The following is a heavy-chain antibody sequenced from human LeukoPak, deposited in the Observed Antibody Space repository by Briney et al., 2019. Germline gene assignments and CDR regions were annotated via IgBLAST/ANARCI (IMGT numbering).Heavy chain of an antibody. D-gene: IGHD3-22*01. CDR1: GFTFSSYA. V-gene: IGHV3-23*01. Sequence: GGSLRLFCAACGFTFSSYAMSWVREAPGKGLEWVSAISGSGGRTYYADSVKCRFTISRDNSKNTLYLQMNSLRAEDTAVYYCAKDPYSYDSSGYYLFDYCGQGTLVTVSS. CDR2: ISGSGGRT. CDR3: AKDPYSYDSSGYYLFDY. J-gene: IGHJ4*02.